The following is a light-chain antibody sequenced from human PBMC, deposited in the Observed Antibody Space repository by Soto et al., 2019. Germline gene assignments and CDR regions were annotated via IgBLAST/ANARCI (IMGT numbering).Light chain of an antibody. V-gene: IGKV3D-15*01. J-gene: IGKJ4*01. CDR1: QIIRSTY. CDR2: CIS. Sequence: EIVMTQSPVTLSVSPGESATLSCRASQIIRSTYLAWYQQKPGQAPRLLIYCISTRATGIPDRFSGSGSATEFTLTISSLQSEDAAVYYCQQYSAWPLTFGGGTKVEIK. CDR3: QQYSAWPLT.